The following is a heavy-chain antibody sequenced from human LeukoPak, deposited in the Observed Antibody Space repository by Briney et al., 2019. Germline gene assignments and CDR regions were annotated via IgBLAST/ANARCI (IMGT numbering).Heavy chain of an antibody. CDR3: ARGRMESPPDY. V-gene: IGHV1-69*04. Sequence: VASVKVSCKASGGTFSSYAISWVRQAPGQGLEWMGRIIPILGIANYAQKFQGRVTITADKSTSTAYMELSSLRSEDTAVYYCARGRMESPPDYWGQGTLVTVSS. D-gene: IGHD3-3*01. CDR1: GGTFSSYA. J-gene: IGHJ4*02. CDR2: IIPILGIA.